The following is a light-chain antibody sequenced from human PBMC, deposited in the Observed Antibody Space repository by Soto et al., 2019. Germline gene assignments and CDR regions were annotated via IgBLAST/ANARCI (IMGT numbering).Light chain of an antibody. CDR3: QQRSNWRPIT. J-gene: IGKJ5*01. CDR1: QSISSY. V-gene: IGKV3-11*01. Sequence: EIVLTQSPATLSLSPGERATLSCRASQSISSYLAWYQQKPGQAPRLLIYDASNRATGIPARFSGSGSGTDFTLTSSSLEPEDCAVYYCQQRSNWRPITFGQGTRLEIK. CDR2: DAS.